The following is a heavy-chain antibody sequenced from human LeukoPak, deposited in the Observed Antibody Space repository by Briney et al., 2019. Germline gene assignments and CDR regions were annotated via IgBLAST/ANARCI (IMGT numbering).Heavy chain of an antibody. CDR1: GFPFENYA. D-gene: IGHD3-16*01. CDR3: TRDRGCAHFDS. V-gene: IGHV3-49*03. CDR2: ITGSAYGGTT. J-gene: IGHJ4*02. Sequence: GGSLRLSCTASGFPFENYAMSWFRRAPGTGLEWVGFITGSAYGGTTEYAASVKGKFTTSRDDSTSVAYLQMRSLQTEDTAVYYCTRDRGCAHFDSWGQGTLVTVSS.